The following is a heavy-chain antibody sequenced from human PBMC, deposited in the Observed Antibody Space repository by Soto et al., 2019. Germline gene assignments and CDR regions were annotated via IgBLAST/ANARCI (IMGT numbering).Heavy chain of an antibody. CDR2: IWYDGSNN. V-gene: IGHV3-33*01. CDR3: ARDGEGYYDSSGTALDY. D-gene: IGHD3-22*01. J-gene: IGHJ4*02. CDR1: GFIFSNYG. Sequence: QVQLVESGGGVVQPGRSLRLSCAASGFIFSNYGMHWVRQAPGKGLEWVAVIWYDGSNNYYADSVKGRFTISRDNSKNTRYLQMNSLRAEDTAVYYCARDGEGYYDSSGTALDYWGQGTLVTVSS.